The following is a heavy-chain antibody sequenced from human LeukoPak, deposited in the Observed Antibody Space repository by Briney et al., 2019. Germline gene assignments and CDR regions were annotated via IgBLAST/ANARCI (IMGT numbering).Heavy chain of an antibody. D-gene: IGHD2-2*01. CDR3: ARSVVVPAAMFYYYYGMDV. Sequence: AGGSLRLSCSASGFTSTTYSMNWVRQAPGKGLEWVSSISSSSTYIYYADSVRGRFIISRDNAKNSLYLQMNSLRAEDMAAYYCARSVVVPAAMFYYYYGMDVWGQGTTVTVSS. CDR2: ISSSSTYI. J-gene: IGHJ6*02. CDR1: GFTSTTYS. V-gene: IGHV3-21*01.